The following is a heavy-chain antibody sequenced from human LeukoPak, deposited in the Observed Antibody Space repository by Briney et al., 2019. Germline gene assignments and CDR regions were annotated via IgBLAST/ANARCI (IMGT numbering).Heavy chain of an antibody. CDR2: INQDGSQT. Sequence: GGSLRLSCAASGFTLSNYWMSWVRQAPGKGLEWVANINQDGSQTYYVDSLKGRFTISRDNVKGSLYLQMNSLRAEDTAVFYCARHSASGSYYTYNFDYWGQGTQVTVSS. J-gene: IGHJ4*02. CDR3: ARHSASGSYYTYNFDY. CDR1: GFTLSNYW. V-gene: IGHV3-7*01. D-gene: IGHD3-10*01.